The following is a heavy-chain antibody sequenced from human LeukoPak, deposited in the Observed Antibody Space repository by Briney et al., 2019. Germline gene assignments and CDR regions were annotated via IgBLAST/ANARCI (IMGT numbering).Heavy chain of an antibody. V-gene: IGHV3-9*01. CDR3: AHSGGPGGFDI. CDR1: GFIFDNYA. D-gene: IGHD6-19*01. Sequence: PGRSLRLSCAASGFIFDNYAMHWVRQIPGKGLEWVSGISRNSGIIDYADSVKGRFTISRDNAKNSLYLQINSLRSDHTAIYYCAHSGGPGGFDIWGQGTMVIVSS. J-gene: IGHJ3*02. CDR2: ISRNSGII.